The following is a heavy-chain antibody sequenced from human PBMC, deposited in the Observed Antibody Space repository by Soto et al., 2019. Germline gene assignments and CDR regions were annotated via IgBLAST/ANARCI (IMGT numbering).Heavy chain of an antibody. Sequence: ASVKVSCKASGGTFSVYAISWVLQAPGQGLEWMGGIIPIFGTANYAQKFQGRVTITADESTSTAYMELSSLRSEDTAVYYCARGPDYYDSSGSDAFDIWGQGTMVTVSS. V-gene: IGHV1-69*13. D-gene: IGHD3-22*01. CDR2: IIPIFGTA. CDR3: ARGPDYYDSSGSDAFDI. CDR1: GGTFSVYA. J-gene: IGHJ3*02.